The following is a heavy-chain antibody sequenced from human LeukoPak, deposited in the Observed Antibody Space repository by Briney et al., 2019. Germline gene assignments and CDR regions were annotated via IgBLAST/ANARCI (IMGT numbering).Heavy chain of an antibody. CDR1: GFTFSSYS. V-gene: IGHV3-21*01. CDR2: ISSSSSYI. Sequence: PGGSLRLSCAASGFTFSSYSMNWVRQAPGKGLEWVSSISSSSSYIYYADSVKGRFTISRDNAKNSLYLQMNSLRAEDTAVYYCARCSSTSAKDAFDIWGQGTMVTVSS. CDR3: ARCSSTSAKDAFDI. J-gene: IGHJ3*02. D-gene: IGHD2-2*01.